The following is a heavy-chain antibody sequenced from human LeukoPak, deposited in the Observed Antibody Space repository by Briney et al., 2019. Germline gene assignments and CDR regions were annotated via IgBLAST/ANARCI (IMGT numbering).Heavy chain of an antibody. CDR2: IYYSGST. Sequence: SETLSLTCTVSGGSISSSSYYWGWIRQPPGKGLEWIGSIYYSGSTYYNPSLKSRVTISVDTSKNQFSLKLSSVTAADTAVYYCARLRGIAARVDYWGQGTLVTVSS. V-gene: IGHV4-39*01. CDR1: GGSISSSSYY. CDR3: ARLRGIAARVDY. J-gene: IGHJ4*02. D-gene: IGHD6-6*01.